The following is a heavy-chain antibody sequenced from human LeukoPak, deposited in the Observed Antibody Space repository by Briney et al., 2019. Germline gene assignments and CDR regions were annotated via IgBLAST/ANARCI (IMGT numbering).Heavy chain of an antibody. CDR1: GFTFSSYA. CDR3: AKDRGNYSPSNWFDP. D-gene: IGHD1-26*01. J-gene: IGHJ5*02. Sequence: GGSLRLSCAASGFTFSSYAMSWVRQAPGKGLEWVSAISGSGDSTYYGDSVKGRFTISRDNSKNTLYLQMNSLRAEDTAVYYCAKDRGNYSPSNWFDPWGQGTLVTVSS. V-gene: IGHV3-23*01. CDR2: ISGSGDST.